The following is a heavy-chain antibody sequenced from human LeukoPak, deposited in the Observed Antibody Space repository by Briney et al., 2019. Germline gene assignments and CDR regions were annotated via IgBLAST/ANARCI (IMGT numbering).Heavy chain of an antibody. CDR1: GGSISSGGYS. CDR3: ARVGAVAGPDY. J-gene: IGHJ4*02. V-gene: IGHV4-30-2*01. D-gene: IGHD6-19*01. CDR2: IYHSGST. Sequence: SETLSLTCAVSGGSISSGGYSWSWIRQPPGKGLEWIGYIYHSGSTYYNPSLKSRVTISVDRSKNQFSLKLSSVTAADTAVYYCARVGAVAGPDYWGQGTLVTVSS.